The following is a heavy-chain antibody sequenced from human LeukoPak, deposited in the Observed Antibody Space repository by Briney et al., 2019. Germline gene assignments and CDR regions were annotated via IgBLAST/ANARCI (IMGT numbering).Heavy chain of an antibody. Sequence: QSGGSLRLSCAASGFTFSNYVMTWVRQAPGKGLEWVSGMSGSGGNTYYADSVKGRFTISRDNSRNTLSLQMNSLRAEDTAVYYCAKGVGSSVYFFDYWGQGTLVTVSS. CDR3: AKGVGSSVYFFDY. CDR1: GFTFSNYV. V-gene: IGHV3-23*01. CDR2: MSGSGGNT. D-gene: IGHD3-10*01. J-gene: IGHJ4*02.